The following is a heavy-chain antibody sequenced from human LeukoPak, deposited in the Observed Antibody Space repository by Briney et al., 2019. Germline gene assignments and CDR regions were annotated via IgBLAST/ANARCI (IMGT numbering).Heavy chain of an antibody. Sequence: GRSLRLSCDASGFTFDDHGMHWVRQAPGKGLEWVSGISWSSASIGYADSVKGRFTVSRDNAKNSLSLQMNSLRPEDTALYYCVKDDSSGSYLQHWGQGTLVTVSS. CDR3: VKDDSSGSYLQH. V-gene: IGHV3-9*01. J-gene: IGHJ1*01. CDR1: GFTFDDHG. CDR2: ISWSSASI. D-gene: IGHD3-22*01.